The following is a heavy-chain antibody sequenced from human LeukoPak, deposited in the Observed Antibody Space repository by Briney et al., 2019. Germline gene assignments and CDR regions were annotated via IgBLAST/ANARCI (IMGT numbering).Heavy chain of an antibody. V-gene: IGHV4-4*09. CDR1: GGSISSYY. Sequence: KSSETLSLTCTVSGGSISSYYWSWLRQPPGKGLEWIGYIYTSGSTNYNPSLKSRVTISVDTSKNQFSLKLSSVTAADTAVYYCARHKGVTAISPFDYWGQGTLVTVSS. CDR3: ARHKGVTAISPFDY. J-gene: IGHJ4*02. CDR2: IYTSGST. D-gene: IGHD2-21*02.